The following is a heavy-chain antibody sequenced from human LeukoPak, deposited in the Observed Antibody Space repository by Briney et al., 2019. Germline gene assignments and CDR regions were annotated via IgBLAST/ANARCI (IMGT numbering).Heavy chain of an antibody. CDR1: GGSFSGYY. Sequence: SETLSLTCAVYGGSFSGYYWSCIRQPPGKGLEWIGEINHSGSTNYNPSLKSRVTISVDTSKNQFSLKLSSVTAADTAVYYCARGRQWLVYWGQGTLVTVSS. V-gene: IGHV4-34*01. D-gene: IGHD6-19*01. CDR3: ARGRQWLVY. CDR2: INHSGST. J-gene: IGHJ4*02.